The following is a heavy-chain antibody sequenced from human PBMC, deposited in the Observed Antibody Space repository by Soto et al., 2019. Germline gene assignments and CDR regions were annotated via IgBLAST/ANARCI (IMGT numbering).Heavy chain of an antibody. J-gene: IGHJ4*02. CDR3: AREAPYGVWFAGGYLDL. D-gene: IGHD4-17*01. Sequence: GGSLRLSCEASGFTFGSFQMNWVRQARGRGLEWISHISGSGDTIYYADSVKGRFTISRDNAKDSLALHVNSLRAEDTGVYFCAREAPYGVWFAGGYLDLRGQGTQVTLS. CDR1: GFTFGSFQ. CDR2: ISGSGDTI. V-gene: IGHV3-48*03.